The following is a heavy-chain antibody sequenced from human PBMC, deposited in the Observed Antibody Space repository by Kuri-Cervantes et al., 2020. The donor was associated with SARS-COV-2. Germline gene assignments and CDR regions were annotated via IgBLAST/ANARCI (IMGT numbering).Heavy chain of an antibody. CDR2: INAGNGNT. V-gene: IGHV1-3*01. D-gene: IGHD2-2*01. J-gene: IGHJ6*02. CDR1: GYTFTSYA. Sequence: ASVKVSCKASGYTFTSYAMHWVRQAPGQRLEWMGWINAGNGNTKYSQKFQGRVTITRDTSASTAYMELSSLRSDDTAVYYCARLVVDNVNYYYYYGMDVWGQGTTVTVSS. CDR3: ARLVVDNVNYYYYYGMDV.